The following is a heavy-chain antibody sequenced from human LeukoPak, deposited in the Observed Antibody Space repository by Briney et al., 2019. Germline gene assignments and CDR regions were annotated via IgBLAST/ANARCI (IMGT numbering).Heavy chain of an antibody. CDR3: VSDAFDI. CDR1: GFTFSNVV. J-gene: IGHJ3*02. V-gene: IGHV3-48*03. CDR2: ISSSGSAI. Sequence: PGGSLRLSCAASGFTFSNVVMTWGRQAPEKGLELVSYISSSGSAIYYGDSVKGRFTISRDNAKNSLYLQINDLRAEDTAVYYCVSDAFDIWGQGTMVTVSS.